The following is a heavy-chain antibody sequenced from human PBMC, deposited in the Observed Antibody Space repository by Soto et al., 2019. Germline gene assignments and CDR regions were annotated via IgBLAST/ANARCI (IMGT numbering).Heavy chain of an antibody. J-gene: IGHJ6*02. Sequence: GASVKVSCKASGYTFTSYGISWVRQAPGQGLEWMGWISAYNGNTNYAQKLQGRVTMTTDTSTSTAYMELRSLRSDDTAVYYCARDQEDLGEPHGMDVWGQGTTVTVSS. CDR2: ISAYNGNT. CDR3: ARDQEDLGEPHGMDV. CDR1: GYTFTSYG. D-gene: IGHD3-16*01. V-gene: IGHV1-18*01.